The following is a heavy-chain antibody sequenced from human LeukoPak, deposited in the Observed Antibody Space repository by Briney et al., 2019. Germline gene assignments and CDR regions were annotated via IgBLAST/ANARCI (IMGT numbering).Heavy chain of an antibody. Sequence: ETLSLTCTVSGGSISSYYWSWIRQPPGKGLEWVANIRGDGSRQYYVDSVKGRFTISRDNAKNSLYLQMTNLRAEDTSVYYCARDYNYYTSDRYYDAFDIWGQGTMVTVSS. CDR2: IRGDGSRQ. V-gene: IGHV3-7*01. J-gene: IGHJ3*02. CDR3: ARDYNYYTSDRYYDAFDI. CDR1: GGSISSYY. D-gene: IGHD3-22*01.